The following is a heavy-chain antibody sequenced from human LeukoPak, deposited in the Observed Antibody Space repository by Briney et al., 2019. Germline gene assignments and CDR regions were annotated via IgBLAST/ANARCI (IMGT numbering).Heavy chain of an antibody. D-gene: IGHD5-12*01. CDR1: GGTFSSYA. Sequence: ASVKVSCKASGGTFSSYAISWVRQAPGQGLEWMGGIIPIFGTANYAQKFQGRVTITAVESTSTAYMELSSLRSEDTAVYYCARDSGYDSNWFDPWGQGTLVTVSS. CDR3: ARDSGYDSNWFDP. CDR2: IIPIFGTA. J-gene: IGHJ5*02. V-gene: IGHV1-69*13.